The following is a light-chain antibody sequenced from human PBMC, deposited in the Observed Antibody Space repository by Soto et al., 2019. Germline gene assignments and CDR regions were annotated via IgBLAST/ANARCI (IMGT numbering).Light chain of an antibody. Sequence: EIVLTQSPATLSLSPVERATLSCRASQSVSSDLAWYQQKPGQAPRLLIYDASNRATGIPARFSGSGSGTDFTLTISSLEAEDFAVYYCQQRSNWPPITFGQGTRLEIK. V-gene: IGKV3-11*01. CDR3: QQRSNWPPIT. CDR1: QSVSSD. J-gene: IGKJ5*01. CDR2: DAS.